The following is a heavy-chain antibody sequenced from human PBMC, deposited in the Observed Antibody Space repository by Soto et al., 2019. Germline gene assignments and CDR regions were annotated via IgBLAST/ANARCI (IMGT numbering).Heavy chain of an antibody. CDR3: AGYGAYSSSQFGLDV. CDR1: GGTLNYNT. Sequence: QVQLVQSGADVKKPGSSVKVSCKASGGTLNYNTFSWVRQAPGQGLEWMGGIVTVFGTANHAQKFQGRVTITADHSTNTVHMELSSLRSADTAVYYCAGYGAYSSSQFGLDVWGQGTTVTVSS. J-gene: IGHJ6*02. D-gene: IGHD6-13*01. CDR2: IVTVFGTA. V-gene: IGHV1-69*01.